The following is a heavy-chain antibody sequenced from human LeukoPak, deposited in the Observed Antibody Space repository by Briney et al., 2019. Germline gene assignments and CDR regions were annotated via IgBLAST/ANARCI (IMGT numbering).Heavy chain of an antibody. CDR3: ATDRDYFDY. Sequence: GGSLRLSCAVSGITLSNYGMSWVRQAPGKGLEWVAGISGSGGSTNYADSVKGRFTISRDNRKNSLYLQMNSLRAEDTAVYYCATDRDYFDYWGQGTLVTVSS. V-gene: IGHV3-23*01. J-gene: IGHJ4*02. CDR2: ISGSGGST. CDR1: GITLSNYG. D-gene: IGHD3-22*01.